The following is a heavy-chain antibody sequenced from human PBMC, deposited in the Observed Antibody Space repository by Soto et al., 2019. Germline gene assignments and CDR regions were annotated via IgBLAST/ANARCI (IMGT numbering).Heavy chain of an antibody. CDR2: IYYNGST. Sequence: SETLSLTCTVSGASITSGTYYWSWIRQYSGKGLEWIGYIYYNGSTYYNPSLKSRVTISVDTSKNQFSLKLSSVTAADTAVYYCARDPRGVATTFYSGMDFWGQGTTVTVSS. V-gene: IGHV4-31*03. J-gene: IGHJ6*02. CDR1: GASITSGTYY. D-gene: IGHD3-3*01. CDR3: ARDPRGVATTFYSGMDF.